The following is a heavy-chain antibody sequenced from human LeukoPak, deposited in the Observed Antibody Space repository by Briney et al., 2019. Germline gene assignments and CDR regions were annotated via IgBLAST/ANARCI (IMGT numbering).Heavy chain of an antibody. D-gene: IGHD2-15*01. CDR2: INPEGSDT. Sequence: GGSPRLSCAASKFTFGSFWMNWVRLVPGKGLLWVSRINPEGSDTEYADPVKGRFTVSRDNARNTLYLEMRSLSVQDSGLYYCARVRNGYSSGLDVWGPRTWVTVSS. CDR3: ARVRNGYSSGLDV. CDR1: KFTFGSFW. J-gene: IGHJ6*02. V-gene: IGHV3-74*01.